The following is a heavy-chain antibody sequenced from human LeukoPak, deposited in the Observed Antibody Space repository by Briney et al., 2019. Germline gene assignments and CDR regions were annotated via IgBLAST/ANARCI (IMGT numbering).Heavy chain of an antibody. CDR1: GGTFSSYA. CDR2: IIPIFGTA. Sequence: GSSVKVSCKASGGTFSSYAISWVRQAAGQGLEWMGGIIPIFGTANYAQKSQGRVTITADESTSTAYMELSSLRSEDTAVYYCAREGVTIFGVVTHLRAHTFDYWGQGTLVTVSS. J-gene: IGHJ4*02. V-gene: IGHV1-69*01. CDR3: AREGVTIFGVVTHLRAHTFDY. D-gene: IGHD3-3*01.